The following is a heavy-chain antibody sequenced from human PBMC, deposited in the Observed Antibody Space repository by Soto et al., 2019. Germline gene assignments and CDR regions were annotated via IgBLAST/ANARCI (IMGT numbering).Heavy chain of an antibody. CDR2: ISGSGGST. CDR1: GFTFSSYA. J-gene: IGHJ4*02. D-gene: IGHD1-7*01. V-gene: IGHV3-23*01. CDR3: ATWAAITGTTGAPVIDY. Sequence: EVQLLESGGGLVQPGGSLRLSCAASGFTFSSYAMSWVRQAPGKGLEWVSAISGSGGSTYYADSVKGRFTISRDNSKNTLYLQMNSLRAEDTAVYYCATWAAITGTTGAPVIDYWGQGTLVTVSS.